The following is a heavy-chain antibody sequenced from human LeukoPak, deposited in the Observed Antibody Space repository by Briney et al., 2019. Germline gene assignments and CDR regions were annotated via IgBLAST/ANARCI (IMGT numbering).Heavy chain of an antibody. D-gene: IGHD3-10*01. CDR1: GFTFSSYG. J-gene: IGHJ4*02. CDR2: IRHDGNSK. CDR3: ARDGTYGSGSYYNQAPKFDY. Sequence: GGSLRLSCAASGFTFSSYGMHWVRQAPGKGLEWVAFIRHDGNSKYADSVKGRFTISRVNSKNTLYLQMNSLRAEDTAVYYCARDGTYGSGSYYNQAPKFDYWGQGTLVTVSS. V-gene: IGHV3-30*02.